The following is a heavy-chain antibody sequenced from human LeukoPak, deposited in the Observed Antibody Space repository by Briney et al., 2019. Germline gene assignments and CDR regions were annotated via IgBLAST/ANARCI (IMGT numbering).Heavy chain of an antibody. CDR2: INHSGST. Sequence: PSETLSLTCAVYGGSFSGYYWSWIRQPPGKGLEWIGEINHSGSTNYNPSLKSRVTISVDTSKNQFSLKLSSVTAADTAVYYCARQAGSGLFILPGGQGTLVTVSS. V-gene: IGHV4-34*01. CDR3: ARQAGSGLFILP. CDR1: GGSFSGYY. J-gene: IGHJ4*02. D-gene: IGHD3/OR15-3a*01.